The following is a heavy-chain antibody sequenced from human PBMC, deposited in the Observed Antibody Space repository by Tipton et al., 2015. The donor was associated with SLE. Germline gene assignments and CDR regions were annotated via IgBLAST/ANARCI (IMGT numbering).Heavy chain of an antibody. D-gene: IGHD3/OR15-3a*01. Sequence: TLSLTCTVSGGSISRYYWGWIRQPAGKGLEWIGRIYTGGNTKYNPSLESRVTLSVDASKDQFSLRLTSVTAADTAVYYCAADFWTGSPLFDYWGQGTLVTVSS. J-gene: IGHJ4*02. CDR3: AADFWTGSPLFDY. CDR1: GGSISRYY. CDR2: IYTGGNT. V-gene: IGHV4-4*07.